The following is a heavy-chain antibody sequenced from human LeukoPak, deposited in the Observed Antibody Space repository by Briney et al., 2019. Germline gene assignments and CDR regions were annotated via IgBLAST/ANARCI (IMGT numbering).Heavy chain of an antibody. D-gene: IGHD2-21*02. CDR3: ARSLELVTANWFDP. J-gene: IGHJ5*02. CDR2: VYYSGST. V-gene: IGHV4-61*01. Sequence: SETLSLTCTVSGGSISSSSYYWSWVRQPPGKGLEWIGYVYYSGSTNYNPSLKSRVTISVDTSKNQFSLKLSSVTAADTAVYYCARSLELVTANWFDPWGQGTLVTVSS. CDR1: GGSISSSSYY.